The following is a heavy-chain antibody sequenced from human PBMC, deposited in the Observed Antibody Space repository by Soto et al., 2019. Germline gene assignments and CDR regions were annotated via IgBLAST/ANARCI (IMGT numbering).Heavy chain of an antibody. V-gene: IGHV3-73*01. J-gene: IGHJ3*02. D-gene: IGHD1-7*01. CDR3: TRLDGTGDSAFDI. CDR2: IRDRTNGYAT. Sequence: GGSLRLSCAASGFSITGSAIHWVRQASGKGLEWVARIRDRTNGYATGYAASVQGRFTISRDDSENTAFLQMNSLNTEDTAVYYCTRLDGTGDSAFDIWGQETMLTVS. CDR1: GFSITGSA.